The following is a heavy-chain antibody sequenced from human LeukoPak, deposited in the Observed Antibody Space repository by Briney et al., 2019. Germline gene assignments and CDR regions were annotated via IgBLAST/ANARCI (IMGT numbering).Heavy chain of an antibody. Sequence: PSETLSLTCTVSGGSISSYYWSWIRQPPGKGLEWIGYIYYSGSTSYNPSLKSRVTISVDTSKNQFSLKLSSVTAADTAVYYCARVVVVAATNWFDPWGQGTLVTVSS. J-gene: IGHJ5*02. V-gene: IGHV4-59*08. CDR1: GGSISSYY. CDR2: IYYSGST. CDR3: ARVVVVAATNWFDP. D-gene: IGHD2-15*01.